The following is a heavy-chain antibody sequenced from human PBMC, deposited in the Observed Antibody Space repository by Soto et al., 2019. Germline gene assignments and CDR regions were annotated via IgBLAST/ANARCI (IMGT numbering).Heavy chain of an antibody. V-gene: IGHV1-18*01. J-gene: IGHJ6*03. CDR3: ASVRQLVTRPFYYMDV. Sequence: QVQLVQSGAEVKKPGASVKVSCKASGYTFTSYGISWVRQAPGQGLEWMGWISAYNGNTNYAQKLKGRVTMTTDTSTSTAYMELRSLRSDDTAVYYCASVRQLVTRPFYYMDVWGKGTTVTVSS. CDR2: ISAYNGNT. CDR1: GYTFTSYG. D-gene: IGHD6-6*01.